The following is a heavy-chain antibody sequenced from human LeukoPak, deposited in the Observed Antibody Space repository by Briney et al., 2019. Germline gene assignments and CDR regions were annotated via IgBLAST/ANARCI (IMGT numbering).Heavy chain of an antibody. CDR1: GYTFTGYY. Sequence: ASVKVSCKASGYTFTGYYMHWVRQAPGQGLEWMGWINPNSGGTNYAQKFQGRVTMTRDTSISTAYMELSSLRSEDTAVYYCARAGRDGYNFLFDYWGQGTLVTVSS. D-gene: IGHD5-24*01. V-gene: IGHV1-2*02. J-gene: IGHJ4*02. CDR3: ARAGRDGYNFLFDY. CDR2: INPNSGGT.